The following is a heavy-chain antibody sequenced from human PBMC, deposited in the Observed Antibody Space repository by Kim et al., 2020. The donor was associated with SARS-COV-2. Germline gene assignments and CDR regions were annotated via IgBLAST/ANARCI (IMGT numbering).Heavy chain of an antibody. CDR1: GGSISSYY. CDR2: IYASGST. Sequence: SETLSLTCNVSGGSISSYYWSWIRQPAGKGLDWIGRIYASGSTNYNPSLKSRVTMSLDTSKNQLSLKLSSVTAADTAVYYCAREGIAARPFDYWGQGTLVTVSS. J-gene: IGHJ4*02. CDR3: AREGIAARPFDY. V-gene: IGHV4-4*07. D-gene: IGHD6-6*01.